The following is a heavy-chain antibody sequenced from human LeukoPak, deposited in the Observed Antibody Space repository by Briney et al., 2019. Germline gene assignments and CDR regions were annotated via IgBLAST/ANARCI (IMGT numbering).Heavy chain of an antibody. Sequence: SETLSLTCSVSGGPIRGSDSYWTWTRQAPGKGLEFIGSIYENGDTYDNPSLRSRVSTSVDTSKNQFSLEVTSVTAADTAVYYCARGERSPPNYYNYMDVWGKGATVTVSS. J-gene: IGHJ6*03. CDR3: ARGERSPPNYYNYMDV. D-gene: IGHD1-26*01. CDR1: GGPIRGSDSY. V-gene: IGHV4-39*07. CDR2: IYENGDT.